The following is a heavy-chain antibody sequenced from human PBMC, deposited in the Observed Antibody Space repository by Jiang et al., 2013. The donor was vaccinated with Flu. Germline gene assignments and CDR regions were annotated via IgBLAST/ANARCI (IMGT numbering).Heavy chain of an antibody. D-gene: IGHD3-10*01. CDR2: IYWNDDK. Sequence: LVKPTQTLTLTCTFSGFSLSTSGVGVGWIRQPPGKALEWLALIYWNDDKRYSPSLKSRLTITKDTSKNQVVLTMTNMDPVDTATFYCAHRRWKSGKTYYFGSGSIGWFDPWGQGTLVTVS. CDR1: GFSLSTSGVG. V-gene: IGHV2-5*01. J-gene: IGHJ5*02. CDR3: AHRRWKSGKTYYFGSGSIGWFDP.